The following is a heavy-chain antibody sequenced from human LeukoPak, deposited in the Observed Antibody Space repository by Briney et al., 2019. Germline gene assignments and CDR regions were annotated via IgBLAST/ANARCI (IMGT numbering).Heavy chain of an antibody. J-gene: IGHJ4*02. CDR1: GYTFTGYY. D-gene: IGHD3-16*02. CDR2: INPNSGGT. Sequence: GASVKASCKASGYTFTGYYMHWVRQAPGQGLEWMGWINPNSGGTNYAQKSQGRVTMTRDTSISTAYMELSRLRSDDTAVYYCASFVDTFGGVIVFDYWGQGTLVTVSS. CDR3: ASFVDTFGGVIVFDY. V-gene: IGHV1-2*02.